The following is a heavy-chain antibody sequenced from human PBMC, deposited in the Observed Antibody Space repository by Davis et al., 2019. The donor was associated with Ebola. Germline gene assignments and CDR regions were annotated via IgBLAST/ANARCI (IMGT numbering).Heavy chain of an antibody. CDR1: GFTFSSYG. V-gene: IGHV3-30*03. CDR3: ARALGGDWFYP. Sequence: PGGSLRLSCAASGFTFSSYGMYWVRQAPGKGLEWVTVISYDGSNKYYADSVKGRFTVSRDNSKNTLYLQMNSLRAEDTAVYYCARALGGDWFYPWGQGTLVTVSS. CDR2: ISYDGSNK. D-gene: IGHD2-21*01. J-gene: IGHJ5*02.